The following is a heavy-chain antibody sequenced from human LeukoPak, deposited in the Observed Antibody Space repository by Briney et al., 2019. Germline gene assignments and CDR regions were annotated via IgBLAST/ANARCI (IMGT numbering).Heavy chain of an antibody. J-gene: IGHJ4*02. CDR1: GFTFSSYW. D-gene: IGHD5-12*01. Sequence: GGSLRLSCAASGFTFSSYWMSWVRQAPGKGLEWVSSISTDSNHIHYADSVKGRFTISRDNAENSLHLQMNSLRAEDTALYYCAKSSSYSGYKGDFDYWGQGTLVTVSS. CDR3: AKSSSYSGYKGDFDY. V-gene: IGHV3-21*04. CDR2: ISTDSNHI.